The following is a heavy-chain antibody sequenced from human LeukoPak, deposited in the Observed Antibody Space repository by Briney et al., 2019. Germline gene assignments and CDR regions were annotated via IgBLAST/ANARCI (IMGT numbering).Heavy chain of an antibody. Sequence: GGSLRLSCAASGYTFSTYWMSWVRQAPGKGLEWVANIKQDGSEKYYVDSVRGRFTISRDNAKNSLYLQRNSLRAEDTDVYYCARGGGDWESPFDYWGQGTLVTVSS. V-gene: IGHV3-7*01. CDR1: GYTFSTYW. J-gene: IGHJ4*02. D-gene: IGHD2-21*02. CDR2: IKQDGSEK. CDR3: ARGGGDWESPFDY.